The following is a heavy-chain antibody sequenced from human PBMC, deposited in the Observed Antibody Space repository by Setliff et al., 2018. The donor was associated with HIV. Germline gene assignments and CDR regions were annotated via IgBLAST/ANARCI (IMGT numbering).Heavy chain of an antibody. Sequence: SETLSLTCTVSYGSISGHYWTWIRQPPGKGLEWIGYIHHSGGTQYNPSLMSRLTMSVDSSKNQFSLKLSSATAADTAVYYCARRLQFLEFLHGVGGLDVWGQGTTVTVSS. V-gene: IGHV4-59*08. D-gene: IGHD3-3*01. CDR1: YGSISGHY. CDR2: IHHSGGT. CDR3: ARRLQFLEFLHGVGGLDV. J-gene: IGHJ6*02.